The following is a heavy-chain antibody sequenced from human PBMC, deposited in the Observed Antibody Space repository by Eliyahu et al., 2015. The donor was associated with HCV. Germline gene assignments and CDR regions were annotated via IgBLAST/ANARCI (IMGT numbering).Heavy chain of an antibody. D-gene: IGHD3-10*01. CDR2: VTGPGDNT. J-gene: IGHJ4*02. CDR1: GFSFTTG. Sequence: EVQLLESGGGLVQPGGSXXLXCXASGFSFTTGMTWVRQAPGKGLEWVSTVTGPGDNTYYADSVKGRFSISRDNSKNRLYLQMNSLRAEDTAVYYCAKGGAGTHYSNWGQGTLVTVSS. CDR3: AKGGAGTHYSN. V-gene: IGHV3-23*01.